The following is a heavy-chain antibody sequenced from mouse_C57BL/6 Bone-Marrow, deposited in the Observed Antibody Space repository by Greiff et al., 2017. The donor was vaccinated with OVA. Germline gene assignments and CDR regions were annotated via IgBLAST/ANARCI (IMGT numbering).Heavy chain of an antibody. J-gene: IGHJ1*03. CDR3: AREAVYYYGSWYFDV. CDR1: GYTFTSYG. Sequence: VQLQQSGAELARPGASVKLSCKASGYTFTSYGISWVKQRTGQGLEWIGEIYPRSGNTYYNEEFKGKATLTADKSSSTAYMELRSLTSEDSAVYFCAREAVYYYGSWYFDVWGTGTTVTVAS. D-gene: IGHD1-1*01. CDR2: IYPRSGNT. V-gene: IGHV1-81*01.